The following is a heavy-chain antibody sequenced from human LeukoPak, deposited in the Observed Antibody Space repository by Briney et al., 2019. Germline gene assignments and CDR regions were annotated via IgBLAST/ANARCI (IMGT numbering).Heavy chain of an antibody. CDR3: AREKITGTAGTLF. Sequence: KTSETLSLTCTVSGGSISSSSYYWGWIRQPPGKGLEWIGSIYYSGSTYYNPSLKSRVTISVDTSKNQFSLKLSSVTAADTAVYYCAREKITGTAGTLFWGQGTMVTVSS. J-gene: IGHJ3*01. D-gene: IGHD1-20*01. CDR1: GGSISSSSYY. V-gene: IGHV4-39*07. CDR2: IYYSGST.